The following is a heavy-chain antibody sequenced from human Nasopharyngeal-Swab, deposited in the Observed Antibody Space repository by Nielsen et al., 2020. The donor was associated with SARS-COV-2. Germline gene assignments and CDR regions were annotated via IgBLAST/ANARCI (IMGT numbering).Heavy chain of an antibody. J-gene: IGHJ5*02. Sequence: ASVKVPCKVSGYTLTELSMQWGRQDPGKGLEWMGGFDPEDGETIYAQKFQGRVTMTEDTSTDTAYMELSSLRSEDTAVYYCATGRVTTFFSWFDPWGQGTLVTVSS. CDR1: GYTLTELS. V-gene: IGHV1-24*01. CDR2: FDPEDGET. CDR3: ATGRVTTFFSWFDP. D-gene: IGHD4-17*01.